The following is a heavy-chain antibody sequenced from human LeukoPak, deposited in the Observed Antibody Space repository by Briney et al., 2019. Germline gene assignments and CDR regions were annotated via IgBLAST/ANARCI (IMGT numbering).Heavy chain of an antibody. CDR2: IIPIFGTA. CDR1: GGTFSSYA. CDR3: ARAQWELLRPID. D-gene: IGHD1-26*01. V-gene: IGHV1-69*05. J-gene: IGHJ1*01. Sequence: ASVKVSCKASGGTFSSYAISWVRQAPGQGLEWMGGIIPIFGTANYAQKFQGRVTITTDESTSTAYMELSSLRSEDTAVYYCARAQWELLRPIDWGQGTLVTVSS.